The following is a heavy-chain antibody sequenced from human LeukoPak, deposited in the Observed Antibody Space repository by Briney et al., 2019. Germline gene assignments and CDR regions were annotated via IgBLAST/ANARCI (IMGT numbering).Heavy chain of an antibody. CDR1: GYTFTAYY. Sequence: ASVRVSCKASGYTFTAYYIHWLRQAPGQGLEWMGWINPNSGDTNYAQKLQGRVTMTRDTSISTAYMELNRLRSDDTAVYYCARPAAATLWFDPWGQGALVTVSS. CDR3: ARPAAATLWFDP. CDR2: INPNSGDT. D-gene: IGHD6-13*01. V-gene: IGHV1-2*02. J-gene: IGHJ5*02.